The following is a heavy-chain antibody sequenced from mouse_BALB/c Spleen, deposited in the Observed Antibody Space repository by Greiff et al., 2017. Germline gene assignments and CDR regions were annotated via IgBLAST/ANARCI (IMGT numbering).Heavy chain of an antibody. CDR3: ARGLYDGYYVGY. Sequence: EVKLMESGGGLVKPGGSLKLSCAASGFTFSSYAMSWVRQTPEKRLEWVASISSGGSTYYPDSVKGRFTISRDNARNILYLQMSSLRSEDTAMYYCARGLYDGYYVGYWGQGTTLTVSS. J-gene: IGHJ2*01. V-gene: IGHV5-6-5*01. CDR2: ISSGGST. D-gene: IGHD2-3*01. CDR1: GFTFSSYA.